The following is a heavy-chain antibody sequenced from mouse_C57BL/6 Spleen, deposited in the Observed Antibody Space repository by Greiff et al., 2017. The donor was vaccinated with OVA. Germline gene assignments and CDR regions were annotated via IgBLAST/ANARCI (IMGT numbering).Heavy chain of an antibody. V-gene: IGHV1-76*01. CDR1: GYTFTDYY. Sequence: VQLVESGAELVRPGASVKLSCKASGYTFTDYYINWVKQRPGQGLEWIARIYPGSGNTYYNEKFKGKATLTAEKSSSTAYMQLSSLTSEDSAVYFCARSGVNEGFAYWGQGTLVTVSA. CDR3: ARSGVNEGFAY. D-gene: IGHD2-2*01. CDR2: IYPGSGNT. J-gene: IGHJ3*01.